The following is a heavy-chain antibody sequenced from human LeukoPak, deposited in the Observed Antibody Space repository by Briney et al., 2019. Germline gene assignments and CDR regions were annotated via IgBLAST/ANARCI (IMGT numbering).Heavy chain of an antibody. CDR1: GFTFSDYY. V-gene: IGHV3-11*01. Sequence: GGSLRLSCAASGFTFSDYYMSWIPHAPGKGLEWVSYITSRDSTIYYADSVKGLFTISRDNPKNSLYLQINSLRAEHTSVYYCARGGWLEDAFDIWGQGTMVTVSS. CDR3: ARGGWLEDAFDI. D-gene: IGHD6-19*01. CDR2: ITSRDSTI. J-gene: IGHJ3*02.